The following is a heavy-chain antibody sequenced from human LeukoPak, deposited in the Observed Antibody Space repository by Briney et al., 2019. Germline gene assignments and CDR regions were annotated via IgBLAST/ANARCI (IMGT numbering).Heavy chain of an antibody. V-gene: IGHV1-8*01. CDR3: ARSATTPIVVPAAIRYYYYYYMDV. Sequence: GASVKVSCKASGYTFTSYDINWVRQATGQGLEWMGWMNPSSGNTGYAQKFQGRVTMTRNTSISTAYMELSSLRSEDTAVYYCARSATTPIVVPAAIRYYYYYYMDVWGKGTTVTVSS. CDR2: MNPSSGNT. J-gene: IGHJ6*03. CDR1: GYTFTSYD. D-gene: IGHD2-2*02.